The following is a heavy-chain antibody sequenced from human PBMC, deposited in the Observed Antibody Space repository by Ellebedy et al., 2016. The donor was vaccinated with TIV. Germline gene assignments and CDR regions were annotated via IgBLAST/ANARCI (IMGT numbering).Heavy chain of an antibody. J-gene: IGHJ4*02. V-gene: IGHV3-48*04. Sequence: GESLKISCAGSGFTFSGHSMNWVRQTPGKGLEWVSYIDSRGSTIYYADSVKGRFTDARDNAKNTLSLQRNSLRVEDTAVYYWTRDVQKWLQIGYWGQGTLVTVSS. D-gene: IGHD5-24*01. CDR2: IDSRGSTI. CDR3: TRDVQKWLQIGY. CDR1: GFTFSGHS.